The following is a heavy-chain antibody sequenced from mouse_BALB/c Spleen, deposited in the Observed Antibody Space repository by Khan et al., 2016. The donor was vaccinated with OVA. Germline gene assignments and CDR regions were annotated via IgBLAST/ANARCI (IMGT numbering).Heavy chain of an antibody. D-gene: IGHD1-1*01. Sequence: VELVESGPGLGAPSQSLSITCTVSGFSLSRYNIHWIRQSPGKGLEWLGMIWSGGSTDYNSALKSRLSISKDNSKSQVFLKMNSLQTDDPAMYYWARAYCTSLGYYAMDYWGQGTSVTVSS. V-gene: IGHV2-6-4*01. CDR2: IWSGGST. CDR3: ARAYCTSLGYYAMDY. CDR1: GFSLSRYN. J-gene: IGHJ4*01.